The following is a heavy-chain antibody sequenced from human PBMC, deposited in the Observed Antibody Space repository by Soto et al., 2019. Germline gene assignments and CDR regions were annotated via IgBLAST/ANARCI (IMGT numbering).Heavy chain of an antibody. V-gene: IGHV3-11*06. D-gene: IGHD3-10*01. Sequence: QXXXVESGGGWGKPGGSLRLXXAASGFTFSXXFXXWXXXXXGXXXPRVSYIRSSDRYTNHADSVKGRFTISRDNANNSLSLQMNNLRVDDTAVYFCVRVGHDGSYFDYWCQGMLVTVSS. CDR1: GFTFSXXF. CDR2: IRSSDRYT. J-gene: IGHJ4*02. CDR3: VRVGHDGSYFDY.